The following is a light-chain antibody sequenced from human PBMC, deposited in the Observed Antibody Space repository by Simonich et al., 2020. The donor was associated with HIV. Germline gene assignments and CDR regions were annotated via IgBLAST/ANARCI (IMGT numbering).Light chain of an antibody. CDR3: QQFFSTPWT. Sequence: DILMTQSPSSLPASVGNRVTITCRASHGISNSLAWYQQKPGKAPKLLLSASSRLESGVPSRFSGSGSGTDYTLTISSLQPEDFATYYCQQFFSTPWTFGQGTKVEIK. CDR1: HGISNS. J-gene: IGKJ1*01. V-gene: IGKV1-NL1*01. CDR2: ASS.